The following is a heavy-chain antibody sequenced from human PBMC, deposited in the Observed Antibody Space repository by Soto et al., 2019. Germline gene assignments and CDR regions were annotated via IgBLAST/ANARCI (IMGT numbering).Heavy chain of an antibody. J-gene: IGHJ5*02. V-gene: IGHV4-59*01. Sequence: SETLSLTCTVSGGSISSYYWSWIRQPPGKGLEWIGYIYYSGSTNYNPALKSRVTISVDTSKNQFSLKLSSVTAADTAVYYCTGGNGWFYLWGQGTLVTVSS. CDR3: TGGNGWFYL. CDR2: IYYSGST. D-gene: IGHD2-8*01. CDR1: GGSISSYY.